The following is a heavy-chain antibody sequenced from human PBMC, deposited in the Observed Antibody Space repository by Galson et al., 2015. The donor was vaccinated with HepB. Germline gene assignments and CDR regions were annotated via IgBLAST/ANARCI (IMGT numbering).Heavy chain of an antibody. D-gene: IGHD2-2*01. CDR2: ISAYNGNT. Sequence: SVKVSCKASGYTFTSYGISWVRQAPGQGLEWMGWISAYNGNTNYAQKLQGRVTMTTDTSTSTAYMELRSLRSDDTAVYYCARSHWVVPAAMALPFDYWGQGTLVTVSS. CDR3: ARSHWVVPAAMALPFDY. J-gene: IGHJ4*02. CDR1: GYTFTSYG. V-gene: IGHV1-18*01.